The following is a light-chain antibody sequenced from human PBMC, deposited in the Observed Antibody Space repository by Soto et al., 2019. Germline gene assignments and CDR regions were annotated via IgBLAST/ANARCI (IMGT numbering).Light chain of an antibody. CDR1: QSVTSNY. CDR2: GAS. J-gene: IGKJ4*01. Sequence: EIVMTQSPATLSVSPGERATLSCRASQSVTSNYLVWYQQKPGQAPRLLIYGASSRATGIPDRFSGSGSGTDFTLTISRLETEDCAVYYCQQYGSSPLTFGGGTKVDIK. V-gene: IGKV3-20*01. CDR3: QQYGSSPLT.